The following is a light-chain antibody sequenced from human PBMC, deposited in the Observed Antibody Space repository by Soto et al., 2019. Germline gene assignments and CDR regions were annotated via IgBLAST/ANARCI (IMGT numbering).Light chain of an antibody. CDR1: QRITTY. Sequence: IQMTQSPSSLSASVGDRVTITCRASQRITTYLNWYQQKPGNAPKLLITTAGTLQRGVPSRFSGSGSGTDFTITITSLQREDFATYFCQKTYSTPYTFGQGTKLEIK. CDR2: TAG. J-gene: IGKJ2*01. CDR3: QKTYSTPYT. V-gene: IGKV1-39*01.